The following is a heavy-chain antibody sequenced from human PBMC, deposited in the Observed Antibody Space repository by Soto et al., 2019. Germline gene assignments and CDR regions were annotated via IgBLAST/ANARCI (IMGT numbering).Heavy chain of an antibody. CDR3: ARAITMVRGVNYYGMDV. D-gene: IGHD3-10*01. CDR2: IYYSGST. J-gene: IGHJ6*02. CDR1: GGSISSYY. V-gene: IGHV4-59*01. Sequence: SETLSLTCTVSGGSISSYYWSWIRQPPGKGLEWIGYIYYSGSTNYNPSLKSRVTISVDTSKNQFSLKLSSVTAADTAVYYCARAITMVRGVNYYGMDVWGQGTTVTVSS.